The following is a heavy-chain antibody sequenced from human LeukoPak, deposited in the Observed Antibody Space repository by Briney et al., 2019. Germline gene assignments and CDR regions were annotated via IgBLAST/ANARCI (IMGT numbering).Heavy chain of an antibody. V-gene: IGHV1-8*01. CDR2: MNPNSGNT. Sequence: ASVKVSCKASGYTFTSYDINWVRQATGQGLEWMGWMNPNSGNTGYAQKFQGRVTMTRNTSISTAYMELSSLRSEDTAVYYCARGQEAVAGSSCYYMDVWGKGTTVTISS. CDR1: GYTFTSYD. J-gene: IGHJ6*03. D-gene: IGHD6-19*01. CDR3: ARGQEAVAGSSCYYMDV.